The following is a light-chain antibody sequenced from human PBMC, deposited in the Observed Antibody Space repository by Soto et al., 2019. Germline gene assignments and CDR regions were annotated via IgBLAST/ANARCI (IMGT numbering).Light chain of an antibody. Sequence: QSALTQPASLSGSPGQSITISCTGTSSEVGYYNYVSWYQQHPGKAPEFIIYEVSNRPSGVSYRFSGSKSCNKASLTISGRQTEDEADYYCSSYISVSSPEVFGGWTKLTVL. J-gene: IGLJ2*01. CDR3: SSYISVSSPEV. V-gene: IGLV2-14*01. CDR1: SSEVGYYNY. CDR2: EVS.